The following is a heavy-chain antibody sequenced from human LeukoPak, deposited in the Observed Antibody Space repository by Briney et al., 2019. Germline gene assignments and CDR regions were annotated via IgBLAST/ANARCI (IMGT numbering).Heavy chain of an antibody. CDR2: IYSGGST. Sequence: GGTLRLSCAASGFIFSSYAMSWVRQAPGKGLEWVSVIYSGGSTYYADSVKGRFTISRDNPKNTLYLRMNSLRAEDTVVYYCARTSIDYYYHSSGYYLDYWGQGTLVTVSS. J-gene: IGHJ4*02. D-gene: IGHD3-22*01. V-gene: IGHV3-53*01. CDR1: GFIFSSYA. CDR3: ARTSIDYYYHSSGYYLDY.